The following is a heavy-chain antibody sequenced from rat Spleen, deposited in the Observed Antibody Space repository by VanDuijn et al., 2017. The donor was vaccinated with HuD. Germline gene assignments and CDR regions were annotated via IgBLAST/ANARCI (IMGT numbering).Heavy chain of an antibody. V-gene: IGHV5-19*01. CDR3: ARHGTINTMVRYYFDY. CDR2: VSPTGGST. Sequence: EVQLVESGGGLVQPGRSLKLSCAASGFTFSNYGMHWIRQAPTKGLEWVASVSPTGGSTYYRDSVKGRFTFSRDNAKSTLYLQMDSLRSEDTATYYCARHGTINTMVRYYFDYWGQGDMVTVSS. J-gene: IGHJ2*01. D-gene: IGHD1-1*01. CDR1: GFTFSNYG.